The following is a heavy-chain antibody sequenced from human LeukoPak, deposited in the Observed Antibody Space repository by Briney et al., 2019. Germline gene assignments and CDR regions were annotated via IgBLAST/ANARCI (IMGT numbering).Heavy chain of an antibody. CDR3: SRGARDFLYYFDY. Sequence: PGGSLRLSCAASGFNFDDYGMRRVRQAPGRGLEWVSGINLNGGSTGYAGSVKGRFTISRDNAKNSLYLQMNSLRAEDTAVYYCSRGARDFLYYFDYWGQGTLVTVSS. D-gene: IGHD3-3*01. CDR2: INLNGGST. V-gene: IGHV3-20*04. J-gene: IGHJ4*02. CDR1: GFNFDDYG.